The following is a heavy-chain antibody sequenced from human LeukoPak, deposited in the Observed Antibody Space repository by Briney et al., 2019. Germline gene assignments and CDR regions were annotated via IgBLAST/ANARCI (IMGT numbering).Heavy chain of an antibody. D-gene: IGHD5-24*01. CDR3: AKLAPTPNLPDDY. Sequence: GGSLRLSCAASGFTFSSYAMSWVRQAPGKGLEWVSSISGSGDSTYYADSVKGRFTISRDNSENTLYLQMNSLRDEDTAVYFCAKLAPTPNLPDDYWGQGTLVTVSS. V-gene: IGHV3-23*01. CDR1: GFTFSSYA. CDR2: ISGSGDST. J-gene: IGHJ4*02.